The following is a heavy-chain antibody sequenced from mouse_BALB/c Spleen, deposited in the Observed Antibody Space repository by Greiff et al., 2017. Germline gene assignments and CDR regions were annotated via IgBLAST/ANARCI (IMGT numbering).Heavy chain of an antibody. V-gene: IGHV14-4*02. J-gene: IGHJ4*01. CDR1: GFNIKDYY. CDR2: IDPENGDT. CDR3: NARGAMDY. Sequence: DVKLVESGAELVRSGASVKLSCTASGFNIKDYYMHWVKQRPEQGLEWIGWIDPENGDTEYAPKFQGKATMTADTSSNTAYLQLSSLTSEDTAVYYCNARGAMDYWGQGTSVTVSS.